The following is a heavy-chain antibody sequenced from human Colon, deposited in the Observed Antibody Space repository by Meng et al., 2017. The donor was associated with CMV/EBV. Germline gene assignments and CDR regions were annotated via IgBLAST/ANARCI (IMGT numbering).Heavy chain of an antibody. CDR2: ISYDRNKE. CDR3: ARDRPVTTVTNAFYNGMDV. J-gene: IGHJ6*02. V-gene: IGHV3-30-3*01. CDR1: GFSFSSHS. D-gene: IGHD4-17*01. Sequence: GGSLRLSCAASGFSFSSHSMHWVRQAPGKGLEWVATISYDRNKEYYPDSVKGRFTISRDNSKNTLFLQMNSLRVEDTAVYFCARDRPVTTVTNAFYNGMDVWGQGTTVTVSS.